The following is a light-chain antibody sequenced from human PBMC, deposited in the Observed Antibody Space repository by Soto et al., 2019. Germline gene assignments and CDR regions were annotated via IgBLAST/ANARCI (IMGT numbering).Light chain of an antibody. Sequence: DIQMTQSPSSLSASVGDRVTITCQASQDIYHYLNWYQQRPGKAPKLLIYDASNLQTGVPSRFSGSGSGTDFSFTISSLQAEDIATYFCQQYDTRPPTFGPGTTVDIK. J-gene: IGKJ3*01. CDR3: QQYDTRPPT. V-gene: IGKV1-33*01. CDR2: DAS. CDR1: QDIYHY.